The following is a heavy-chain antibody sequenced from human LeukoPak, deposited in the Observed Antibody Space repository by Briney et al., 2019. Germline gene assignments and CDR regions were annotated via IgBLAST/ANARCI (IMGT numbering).Heavy chain of an antibody. J-gene: IGHJ4*02. D-gene: IGHD4-23*01. CDR2: ITISSRYI. CDR1: GITFSSYT. CDR3: TRDYGGNSDY. V-gene: IGHV3-21*01. Sequence: PGGSLRLSCAASGITFSSYTMNWVRQAPGKGLEWVSSITISSRYIYHADSVKGRFTISRDNAKNSLYLQMNGLRAEDTAVYYCTRDYGGNSDYWGQGTLVTVSS.